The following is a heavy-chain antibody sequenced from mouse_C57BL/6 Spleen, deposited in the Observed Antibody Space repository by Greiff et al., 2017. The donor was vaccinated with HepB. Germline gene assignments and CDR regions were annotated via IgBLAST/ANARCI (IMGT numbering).Heavy chain of an antibody. CDR1: GYTFTDYY. J-gene: IGHJ2*01. CDR3: ARPYDGYYSYYFDY. CDR2: IYPGSGNT. D-gene: IGHD2-3*01. V-gene: IGHV1-76*01. Sequence: VQLKQSGAELVRPGASVKLSCKASGYTFTDYYINWVKQRPGQGLEWIARIYPGSGNTYYNEKFKGKATLTAEKSSSTAYMQLSSLTSEDSAVYFCARPYDGYYSYYFDYWGQGTTLTVSS.